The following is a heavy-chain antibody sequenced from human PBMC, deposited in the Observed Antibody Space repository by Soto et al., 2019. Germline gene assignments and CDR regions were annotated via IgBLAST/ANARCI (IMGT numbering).Heavy chain of an antibody. Sequence: QVTLREYGLTLVKPTQTLTLTCTLSGFSLSTGGVGVGWIRQPPGKALEWLAVIYWDDDKRYSPALKSRLTITKDTSKNLVVRMMTNMDPVDSATYYCAHRMGKYGSWNGGYLDYWSQGILVTVSS. CDR2: IYWDDDK. CDR3: AHRMGKYGSWNGGYLDY. J-gene: IGHJ4*02. CDR1: GFSLSTGGVG. V-gene: IGHV2-5*02. D-gene: IGHD3-3*01.